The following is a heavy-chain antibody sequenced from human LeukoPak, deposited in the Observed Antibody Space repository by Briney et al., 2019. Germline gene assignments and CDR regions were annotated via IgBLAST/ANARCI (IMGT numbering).Heavy chain of an antibody. CDR1: GGTFSSYA. CDR3: ARASTDYYGSGSYYYYYYYGMDV. J-gene: IGHJ6*04. CDR2: IIPIFGTA. V-gene: IGHV1-69*06. D-gene: IGHD3-10*01. Sequence: SVKVSCKASGGTFSSYAISWVRQAPGQGLEGMGGIIPIFGTANYAQKFQGRVTITADKSTSTAYMELSSLRSEDTAVYYCARASTDYYGSGSYYYYYYYGMDVWGKGTTVTVSS.